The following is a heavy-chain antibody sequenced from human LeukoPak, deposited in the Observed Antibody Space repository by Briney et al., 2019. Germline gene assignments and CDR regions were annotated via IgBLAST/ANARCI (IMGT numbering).Heavy chain of an antibody. CDR2: VYYNGNT. D-gene: IGHD6-6*01. CDR3: ARVGWGDAAAHPNWLDP. Sequence: PSETLSLTCTVSGGSISSGSYYWGWIRQPPGTGLEWIANVYYNGNTAYNPSLRSRVTISIDTSKSQFSLRLNSVTAADTAVYYCARVGWGDAAAHPNWLDPGGQGTLVTVSS. V-gene: IGHV4-39*07. J-gene: IGHJ5*02. CDR1: GGSISSGSYY.